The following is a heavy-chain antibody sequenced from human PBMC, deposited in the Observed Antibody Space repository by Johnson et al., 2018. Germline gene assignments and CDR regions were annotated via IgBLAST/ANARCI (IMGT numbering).Heavy chain of an antibody. CDR3: ARHGGGWWRAFDS. J-gene: IGHJ3*02. CDR2: INHRGST. V-gene: IGHV4-34*01. Sequence: QVQLQQWGAGLLKSSETLSLTCAVYGGSFSGYYWSWIRQPPGKGLEWIGEINHRGSTNSTPSLKSRVTISEDTSKNQFSRKLSSVTAADTAVYYCARHGGGWWRAFDSWGQGTMVTVSS. CDR1: GGSFSGYY. D-gene: IGHD2-15*01.